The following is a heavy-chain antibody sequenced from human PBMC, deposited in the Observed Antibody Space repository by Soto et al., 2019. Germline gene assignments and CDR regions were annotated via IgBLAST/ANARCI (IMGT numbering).Heavy chain of an antibody. V-gene: IGHV1-69*13. CDR2: IIPIFGTA. J-gene: IGHJ4*02. D-gene: IGHD3-22*01. CDR1: GGTFSSYA. Sequence: SVKVSCKASGGTFSSYAISWVRQAPGQGLEWMGGIIPIFGTANYAQKFQGRVTITADESTSTAYMELSSLRSEDTAVYYCARDSLDYYDSSGYYYAPPLGWWGQGTLVTVSS. CDR3: ARDSLDYYDSSGYYYAPPLGW.